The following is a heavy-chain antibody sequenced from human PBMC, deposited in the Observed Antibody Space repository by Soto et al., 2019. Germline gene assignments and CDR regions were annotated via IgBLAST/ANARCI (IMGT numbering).Heavy chain of an antibody. J-gene: IGHJ6*02. D-gene: IGHD3-10*01. CDR3: ARAIIWFEDPVWLDV. V-gene: IGHV4-4*02. CDR2: VYHSGTT. Sequence: QVQLLESGPGLVKPSGTLSLTCAVSGDSIDSGSWWTWVRQSPGKGLEWIGEVYHSGTTNYNPSLKSRVTISIDMSKNQFSLKLTSVTAADTAIYSCARAIIWFEDPVWLDVGGQGTTVTVS. CDR1: GDSIDSGSW.